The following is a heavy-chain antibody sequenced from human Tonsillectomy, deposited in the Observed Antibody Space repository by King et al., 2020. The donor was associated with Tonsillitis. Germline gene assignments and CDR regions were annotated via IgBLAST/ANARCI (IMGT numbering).Heavy chain of an antibody. CDR1: GFTFSKYA. Sequence: VQLVESGGGLVQPGGSLRLSCAASGFTFSKYAMSWVRQAPGKGLEWVTGISDSGDSTNYADSVKGRFTISRDNSKNTLSLQMNSLRAEDTAVYRCAKHRTDYYGSGSYFDSWGQGTLVTVSS. J-gene: IGHJ4*02. D-gene: IGHD3-10*01. V-gene: IGHV3-23*04. CDR3: AKHRTDYYGSGSYFDS. CDR2: ISDSGDST.